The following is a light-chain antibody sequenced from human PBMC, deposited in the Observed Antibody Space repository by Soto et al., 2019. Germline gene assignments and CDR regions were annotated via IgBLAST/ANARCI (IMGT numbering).Light chain of an antibody. J-gene: IGKJ2*01. CDR3: QQYYSTPYT. V-gene: IGKV4-1*01. CDR2: WAS. CDR1: QSILYSSNNKNH. Sequence: DIVMTQSLDSLAVSLGERATINCKSSQSILYSSNNKNHLAWYQQKAGQPPKLLIYWASTRESGVPDRFSGSGSGTDFTLTISSLQAEDVAVYYCQQYYSTPYTFGQGTKLEIK.